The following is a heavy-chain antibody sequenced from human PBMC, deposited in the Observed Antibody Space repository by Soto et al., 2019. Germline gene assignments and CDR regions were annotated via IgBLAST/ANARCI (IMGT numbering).Heavy chain of an antibody. Sequence: QLQLQASGPGLVKPSETLSLTCTVSGGSISSSSYYWGWIRQPPGKGLKWIGSIYYSGSTNYNPSLKSRVTKSVDTSKTQFSRMQRYVTAADKAVYYCVSPRASYCTGGRCFSIYGMDVWGEGSMVTVSS. CDR3: VSPRASYCTGGRCFSIYGMDV. CDR1: GGSISSSSYY. D-gene: IGHD2-15*01. J-gene: IGHJ6*04. V-gene: IGHV4-39*01. CDR2: IYYSGST.